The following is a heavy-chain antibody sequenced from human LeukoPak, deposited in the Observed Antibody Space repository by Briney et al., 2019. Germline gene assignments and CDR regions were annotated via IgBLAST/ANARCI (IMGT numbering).Heavy chain of an antibody. CDR3: AKGITAGIRGNYFDY. V-gene: IGHV3-23*01. CDR1: GFTFSSYA. CDR2: ISGSGGST. Sequence: GGSLRLSCAASGFTFSSYAMSWVRQAPGKGLEWVSAISGSGGSTYYADSVKGRFTIPRDNSKNTLYLQMNSLRAEDTAVYYCAKGITAGIRGNYFDYWGQGTLVTVSS. J-gene: IGHJ4*02. D-gene: IGHD3-10*01.